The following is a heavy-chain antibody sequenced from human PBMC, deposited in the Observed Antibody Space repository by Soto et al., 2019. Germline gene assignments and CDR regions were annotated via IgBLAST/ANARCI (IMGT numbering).Heavy chain of an antibody. Sequence: QAQLEQSGAEVKKPGSSVKVSCKASRVAFSKFIVTWVRQAPGLGLEWVGGIIPIFGTANYVQKFQGRVTITADESTSTSYMEVNNLRSEDTAVYYCAKVRYSSPMGYYYGMDVWGQGTTVTVSS. J-gene: IGHJ6*02. CDR1: RVAFSKFI. D-gene: IGHD6-19*01. CDR3: AKVRYSSPMGYYYGMDV. V-gene: IGHV1-69*01. CDR2: IIPIFGTA.